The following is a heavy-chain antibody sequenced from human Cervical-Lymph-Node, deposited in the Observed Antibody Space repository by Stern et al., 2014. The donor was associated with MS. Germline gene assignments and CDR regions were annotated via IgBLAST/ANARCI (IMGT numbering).Heavy chain of an antibody. D-gene: IGHD4-17*01. V-gene: IGHV3-30*18. J-gene: IGHJ2*01. CDR3: AKDWEYDGDIGWYSDV. CDR1: GFAFSHYG. Sequence: VPLVESGGGVVQPGRSLRVSCAASGFAFSHYGMNWVRQAPGKGLEWVAFISYDVSTKHYADSVKGRFTISRDNSNNMLFLQMNSLRTEDTAVYYCAKDWEYDGDIGWYSDVWGRGTLVTVSS. CDR2: ISYDVSTK.